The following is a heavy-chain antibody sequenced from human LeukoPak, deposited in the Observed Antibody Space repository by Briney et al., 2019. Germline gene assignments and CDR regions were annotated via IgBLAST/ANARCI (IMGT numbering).Heavy chain of an antibody. D-gene: IGHD2-15*01. J-gene: IGHJ6*02. CDR3: ARSFVVVVAATLNYGMDV. V-gene: IGHV1-46*01. CDR1: GYTFTSYY. Sequence: GASVKVSCKASGYTFTSYYMHWVRQAPGQGLEWMGIINPSGGSTSYAQKFQGRVTMTRDTSTSTVYMELSSLRSEDTAVYYCARSFVVVVAATLNYGMDVWGQGTTVTVSS. CDR2: INPSGGST.